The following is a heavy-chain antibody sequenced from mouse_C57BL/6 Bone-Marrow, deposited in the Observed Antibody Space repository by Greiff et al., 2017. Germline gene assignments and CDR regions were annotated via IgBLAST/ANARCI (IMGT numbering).Heavy chain of an antibody. J-gene: IGHJ3*01. D-gene: IGHD2-12*01. CDR2: INPGSGGT. Sequence: VQLHQSGAELVRPGTSVKVSCKASGYAFTNYLIEWVKQRPGQGLEWIGVINPGSGGTNYNEKFKGKATLTADKSSSTAYMQLSSLTSEDSAVYFCARSYRFAYWGQGTLVTVSA. CDR1: GYAFTNYL. V-gene: IGHV1-54*01. CDR3: ARSYRFAY.